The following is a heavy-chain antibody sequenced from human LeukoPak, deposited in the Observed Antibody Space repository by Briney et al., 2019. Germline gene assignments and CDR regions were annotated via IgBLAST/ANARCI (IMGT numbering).Heavy chain of an antibody. Sequence: SETLSLTCTVSGGSVSDYYWGWIRQPPGKGLEFIGYIFYSGSTNYNPSLKSRVTISADTSTNQFSLELSSVTAADTAVYCCARWMYYYDDTGFDPWGQGTLVTVSS. CDR3: ARWMYYYDDTGFDP. D-gene: IGHD3-22*01. J-gene: IGHJ5*02. CDR2: IFYSGST. V-gene: IGHV4-59*02. CDR1: GGSVSDYY.